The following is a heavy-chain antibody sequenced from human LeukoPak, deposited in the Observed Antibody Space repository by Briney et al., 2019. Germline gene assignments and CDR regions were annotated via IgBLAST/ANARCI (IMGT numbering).Heavy chain of an antibody. V-gene: IGHV4-61*10. CDR1: GGSISSGSYY. D-gene: IGHD3-3*01. Sequence: PSETLSLTCTVSGGSISSGSYYWSWIRQPAGKGLEWIGYIYYSGSTNYNPSLKSRVTISVDTSKNQFSLKLSSVTAADTAVYYCARLWSGYLTFDYWGQGTLVTVSS. J-gene: IGHJ4*02. CDR2: IYYSGST. CDR3: ARLWSGYLTFDY.